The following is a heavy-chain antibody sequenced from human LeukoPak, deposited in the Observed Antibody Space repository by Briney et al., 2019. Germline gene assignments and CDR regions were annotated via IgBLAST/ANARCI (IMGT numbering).Heavy chain of an antibody. CDR3: AKGVLRFLEWLEDDAFDI. CDR1: GFTFSSYG. CDR2: IRYDGSNK. Sequence: GGSLRLSCAASGFTFSSYGMHWVRQAPGKGLEWVAFIRYDGSNKYYADSVKGRFTISRDNSKNTLYLQMNSLRAEDTAVNYCAKGVLRFLEWLEDDAFDIWGQGTMVTVSS. J-gene: IGHJ3*02. D-gene: IGHD3-3*01. V-gene: IGHV3-30*02.